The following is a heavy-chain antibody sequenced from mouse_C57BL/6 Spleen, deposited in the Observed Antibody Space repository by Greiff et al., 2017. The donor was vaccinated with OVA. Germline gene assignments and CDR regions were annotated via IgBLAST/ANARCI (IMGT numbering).Heavy chain of an antibody. D-gene: IGHD1-1*01. J-gene: IGHJ2*01. CDR3: AREDGSSPYFDY. V-gene: IGHV1-66*01. CDR1: GYSFTSYS. Sequence: QVQLQQSGPELVKPGASVKISCKASGYSFTSYSIHWVQQRPGQGLEWIGWIYPGGGNTKYNAKFKGKATLTADTSSSTAYMQLSSLTSEDSAVYYCAREDGSSPYFDYWGQGTTLTVSS. CDR2: IYPGGGNT.